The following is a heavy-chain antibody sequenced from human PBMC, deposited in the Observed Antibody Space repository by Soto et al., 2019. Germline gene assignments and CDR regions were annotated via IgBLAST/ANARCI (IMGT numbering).Heavy chain of an antibody. V-gene: IGHV3-23*05. Sequence: GGSLRLSCVASGFTFSTYAMSWVRQAPGKGLEWVSTINNSGSNTYYADSVKGRFTISRSNSKNTLYLQMNSLRAEDTAVYYCATPAPKGESYSPRFDYWGQGTLVTV. J-gene: IGHJ4*02. CDR3: ATPAPKGESYSPRFDY. D-gene: IGHD1-26*01. CDR1: GFTFSTYA. CDR2: INNSGSNT.